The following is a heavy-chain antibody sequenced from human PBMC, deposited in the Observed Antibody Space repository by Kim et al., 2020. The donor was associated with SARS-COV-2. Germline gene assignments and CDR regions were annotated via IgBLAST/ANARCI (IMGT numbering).Heavy chain of an antibody. V-gene: IGHV4-59*09. D-gene: IGHD2-15*01. J-gene: IGHJ6*02. Sequence: YNPSLKSRVTISVDTSKNQFSLKLSSVTAADTAVYYCARGGIVVVLGMDVWGQGTTVTVSS. CDR3: ARGGIVVVLGMDV.